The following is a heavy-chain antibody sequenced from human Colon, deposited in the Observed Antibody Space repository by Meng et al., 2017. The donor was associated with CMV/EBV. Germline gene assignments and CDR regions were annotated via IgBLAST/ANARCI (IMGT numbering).Heavy chain of an antibody. J-gene: IGHJ4*02. D-gene: IGHD1-20*01. Sequence: ASVKVSCKASGYSFTSFGISWVRQAPGQGLEWMGWISAHNGITTYAQKVQDRVTVTTDTSASTAYMELRSLRSDDTAVYFCVKERSNWLKDWGQGTVVTVSS. V-gene: IGHV1-18*01. CDR1: GYSFTSFG. CDR2: ISAHNGIT. CDR3: VKERSNWLKD.